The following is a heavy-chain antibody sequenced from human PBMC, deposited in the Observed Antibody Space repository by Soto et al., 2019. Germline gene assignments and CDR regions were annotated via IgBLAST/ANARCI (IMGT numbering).Heavy chain of an antibody. V-gene: IGHV4-59*01. Sequence: ESLTLSGPVSGASMSSNYWSGIRQSPAKGLEWIGFVYYGGTNYNPSFESRVTMSVDTPKKQFSLELSDVTAADTAVYYCVSYRGAFYFDHWGQGTLVTVYS. J-gene: IGHJ4*02. CDR2: VYYGGT. D-gene: IGHD4-4*01. CDR1: GASMSSNY. CDR3: VSYRGAFYFDH.